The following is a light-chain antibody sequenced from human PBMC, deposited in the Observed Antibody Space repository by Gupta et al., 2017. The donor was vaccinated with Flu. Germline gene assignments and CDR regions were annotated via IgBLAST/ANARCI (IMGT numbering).Light chain of an antibody. CDR2: GAS. V-gene: IGKV3-15*01. Sequence: EIVMTQSPGTLSVSPGDRATLSCRASQSVRNNLAWYQQRPGQAPRLLIYGASTRAPGIPARFSGSGSGTEFTLTISSLQSEDFAVYYCQHYNDWPLTFGQGTKVEIK. J-gene: IGKJ1*01. CDR1: QSVRNN. CDR3: QHYNDWPLT.